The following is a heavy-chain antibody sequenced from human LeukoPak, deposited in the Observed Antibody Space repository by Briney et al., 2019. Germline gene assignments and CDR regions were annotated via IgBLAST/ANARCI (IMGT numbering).Heavy chain of an antibody. CDR3: ARDKLGYCSGGSCSNWFDP. D-gene: IGHD2-15*01. CDR2: IYYSGST. CDR1: GGSISSYY. Sequence: SETLSLTCTVSGGSISSYYWSWIRQHPGKGLEWIGYIYYSGSTYYNPSLKSRVTISVDTSKNQFSLKLSSVTAADTAVYYCARDKLGYCSGGSCSNWFDPWGQGTLVTVSS. J-gene: IGHJ5*02. V-gene: IGHV4-59*06.